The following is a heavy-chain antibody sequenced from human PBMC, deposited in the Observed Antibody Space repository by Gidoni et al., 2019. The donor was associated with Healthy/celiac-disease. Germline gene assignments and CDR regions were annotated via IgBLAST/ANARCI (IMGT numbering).Heavy chain of an antibody. D-gene: IGHD3-10*01. CDR3: ARGRITMVRGVYAFDY. V-gene: IGHV4-34*01. Sequence: QVQLQQWGAGLLKPSETLSLTFAVYGGSFSGYYWSWIRPPPGKGLELIGEINHSVSTNYNPSLKSRVTISVDTSKNQFSLKLSSVTAADTAVYYCARGRITMVRGVYAFDYWGQGTLVTVSS. CDR1: GGSFSGYY. J-gene: IGHJ4*02. CDR2: INHSVST.